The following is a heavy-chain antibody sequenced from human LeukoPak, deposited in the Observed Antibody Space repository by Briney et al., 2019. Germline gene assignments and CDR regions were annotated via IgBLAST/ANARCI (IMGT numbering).Heavy chain of an antibody. CDR3: ARAHDDGINDAFDI. J-gene: IGHJ3*02. D-gene: IGHD5-24*01. CDR1: RFVFSDYY. Sequence: PGGSLSLPCAASRFVFSDYYKMWMRQAPGKGLEWISYISSSGSYTSYADSVKGRFTISRENARHSLYLQMNSLRAGDTAVYYCARAHDDGINDAFDIWGQGTMVTVSS. V-gene: IGHV3-11*05. CDR2: ISSSGSYT.